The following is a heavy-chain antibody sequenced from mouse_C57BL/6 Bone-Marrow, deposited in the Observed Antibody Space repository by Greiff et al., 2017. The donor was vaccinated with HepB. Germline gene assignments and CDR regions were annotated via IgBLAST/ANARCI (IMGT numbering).Heavy chain of an antibody. Sequence: QVQLQQPGAELVKPGASVKLSCKASGYTFTSYWMHWVKQRPGRGLEWIGRIDPKSGGTKYNEKFKSKAKLTVDKPSSTAYMQLSSLTSEDSAVYYCARDSKGLFDYWGQGTTLTVSS. V-gene: IGHV1-72*01. CDR2: IDPKSGGT. CDR3: ARDSKGLFDY. J-gene: IGHJ2*01. D-gene: IGHD2-5*01. CDR1: GYTFTSYW.